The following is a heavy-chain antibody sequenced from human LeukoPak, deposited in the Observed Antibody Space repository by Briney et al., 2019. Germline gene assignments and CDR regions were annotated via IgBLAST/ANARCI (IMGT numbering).Heavy chain of an antibody. Sequence: ASVKVSCKASGGTFGSYAISWVRRAPGQGLEWMGRIIPILGIANYAQKFQGRVTITADKSTSTAYMELSSLRSEDTAVYYCARDLSNLKWFDPWGQGTLVTVSS. CDR2: IIPILGIA. CDR3: ARDLSNLKWFDP. V-gene: IGHV1-69*04. CDR1: GGTFGSYA. J-gene: IGHJ5*02.